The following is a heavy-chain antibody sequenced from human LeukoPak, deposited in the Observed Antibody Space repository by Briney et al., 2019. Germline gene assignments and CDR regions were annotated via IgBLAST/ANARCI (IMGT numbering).Heavy chain of an antibody. D-gene: IGHD2-15*01. Sequence: PSQTLSLTCTVSGGSISSGGYYWSWIRQHPGKGLEWIGYIYYSGSTYYNPSPKSRVTISVDTSKNQFSLKLSSVTAADTAVYYCARTATVYFDYWGRGTLVTVSS. CDR3: ARTATVYFDY. CDR1: GGSISSGGYY. V-gene: IGHV4-31*03. CDR2: IYYSGST. J-gene: IGHJ4*02.